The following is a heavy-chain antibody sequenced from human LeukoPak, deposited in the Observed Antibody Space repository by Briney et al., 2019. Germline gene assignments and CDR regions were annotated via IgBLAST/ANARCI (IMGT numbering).Heavy chain of an antibody. CDR3: ARDASIVPRDWFDP. CDR1: GFTFSDYY. Sequence: GGSLRLSCAASGFTFSDYYMSWIRQAPGKGLEWVSYISSSGSTIYYADSVKGRFTISRDNAKNSLYLQMNSLRAEDTAVYYCARDASIVPRDWFDPWGQGTLVTVSS. V-gene: IGHV3-11*04. D-gene: IGHD1-26*01. J-gene: IGHJ5*02. CDR2: ISSSGSTI.